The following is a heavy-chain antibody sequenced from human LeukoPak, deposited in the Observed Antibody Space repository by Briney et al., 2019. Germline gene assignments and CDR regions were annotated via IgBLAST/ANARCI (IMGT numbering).Heavy chain of an antibody. D-gene: IGHD3-16*01. CDR1: GYTFTSYY. J-gene: IGHJ5*01. V-gene: IGHV1-2*02. Sequence: GASVKVSCKAYGYTFTSYYIHWVRQAPGQGLEWMASINPHGGVTDSAQEFQGRVTVTRDASISTAYLELSGLRSDDTAVYYCARERTPIALKIMIIFDSWGQGTLITVSS. CDR2: INPHGGVT. CDR3: ARERTPIALKIMIIFDS.